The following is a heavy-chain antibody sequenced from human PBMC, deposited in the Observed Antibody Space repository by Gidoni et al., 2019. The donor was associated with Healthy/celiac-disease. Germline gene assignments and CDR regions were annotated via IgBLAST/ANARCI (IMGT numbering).Heavy chain of an antibody. CDR2: IYPGDSDT. CDR1: GYSFTSYW. V-gene: IGHV5-51*01. J-gene: IGHJ3*02. CDR3: ARAKYSSGWYHAFDI. Sequence: EVQLVQSGAEVKKPGESLTISCKGSGYSFTSYWIAWVRQMPGKGLEWMGIIYPGDSDTRHSPSFRGQVTISADKSITTAYLQWSSLKASDTATYYCARAKYSSGWYHAFDIWGQGTMVTVSS. D-gene: IGHD6-19*01.